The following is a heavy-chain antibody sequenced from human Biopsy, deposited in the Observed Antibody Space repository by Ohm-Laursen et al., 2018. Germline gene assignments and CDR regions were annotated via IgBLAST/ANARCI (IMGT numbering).Heavy chain of an antibody. Sequence: SLRLSCAASGFTFSRYAMSWVRQAPGKGLEWLSYISGSGVTKMYADSVKGRFTVSRDNAKNSLYLEMNNLTVEDTAVYYCATDGAGSYNENWGQGTLVSVSS. D-gene: IGHD3-10*01. J-gene: IGHJ4*02. CDR2: ISGSGVTK. CDR1: GFTFSRYA. V-gene: IGHV3-11*01. CDR3: ATDGAGSYNEN.